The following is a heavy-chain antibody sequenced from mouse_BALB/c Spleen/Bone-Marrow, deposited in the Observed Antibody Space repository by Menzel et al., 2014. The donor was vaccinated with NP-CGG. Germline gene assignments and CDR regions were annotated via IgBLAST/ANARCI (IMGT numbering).Heavy chain of an antibody. D-gene: IGHD2-4*01. V-gene: IGHV1-7*01. J-gene: IGHJ3*01. CDR2: INPSTGYT. CDR3: ARDDYDAFAY. Sequence: VKLMESGAELAKPGASVKMSCKASGYTFTGYWMHWIKQRPGQGLEWIGYINPSTGYTEYNQTFKGKATLTAVKSSTTAYMQLSSLTSEDSAVYYCARDDYDAFAYWGQGTLVTVSA. CDR1: GYTFTGYW.